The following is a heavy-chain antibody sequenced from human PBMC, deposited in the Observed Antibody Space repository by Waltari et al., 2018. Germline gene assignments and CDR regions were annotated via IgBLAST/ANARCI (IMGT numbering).Heavy chain of an antibody. CDR2: INGAGSST. Sequence: EVQLVESGGGLVQPGGSLRLSCAASGFTFSSHWMYWVRQTPGKGLVGVSGINGAGSSTSYADSVKGRVTISRDNAKNTLYLQMNSLRAEDTAVYYCVRDSSGTYWGQGTQVTVSS. CDR1: GFTFSSHW. CDR3: VRDSSGTY. J-gene: IGHJ4*02. V-gene: IGHV3-74*01. D-gene: IGHD3-22*01.